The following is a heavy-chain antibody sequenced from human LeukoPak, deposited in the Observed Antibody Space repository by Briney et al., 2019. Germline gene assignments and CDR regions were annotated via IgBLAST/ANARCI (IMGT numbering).Heavy chain of an antibody. CDR1: GFTFRSFE. Sequence: PGGSLRLSCAASGFTFRSFEMSWVRQGPGKGLEWLSYISSSGNTIYYAASVKGRFTISRDNAKNSLYLQMNRLRADDTAVYYCARDAGRIYYDSSGYYFDYWGQGTLVTVSS. J-gene: IGHJ4*02. CDR2: ISSSGNTI. D-gene: IGHD3-22*01. CDR3: ARDAGRIYYDSSGYYFDY. V-gene: IGHV3-48*03.